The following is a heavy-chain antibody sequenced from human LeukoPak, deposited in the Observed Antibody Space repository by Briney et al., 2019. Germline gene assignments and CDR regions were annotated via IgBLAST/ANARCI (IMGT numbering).Heavy chain of an antibody. V-gene: IGHV1-8*01. Sequence: GASVKVSCKASGYTFTSYDINWGRQATGQGLEWMGWMNPNSGNTGYAQKFQGRVTMTRNTSISTAYMELSSLRSEDTAVYSCARVSDIAARRGLRYWGQGTLVTVSS. D-gene: IGHD6-6*01. CDR1: GYTFTSYD. CDR2: MNPNSGNT. J-gene: IGHJ4*02. CDR3: ARVSDIAARRGLRY.